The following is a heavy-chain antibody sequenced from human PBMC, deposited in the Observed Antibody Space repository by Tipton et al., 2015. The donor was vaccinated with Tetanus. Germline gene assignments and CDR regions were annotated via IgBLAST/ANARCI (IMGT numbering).Heavy chain of an antibody. CDR2: IVVGSGNT. Sequence: QSGAEVKKPGTSVKVSCKASGFTFTSSAVQWVRQARGQRLEWIGWIVVGSGNTNYAQKFQERVTITRDMSTSTAYMELSSLRSEDTAVYYGAADRGGSKYYFGMDVWGQGTTVTVAS. CDR3: AADRGGSKYYFGMDV. V-gene: IGHV1-58*01. J-gene: IGHJ6*02. D-gene: IGHD1-26*01. CDR1: GFTFTSSA.